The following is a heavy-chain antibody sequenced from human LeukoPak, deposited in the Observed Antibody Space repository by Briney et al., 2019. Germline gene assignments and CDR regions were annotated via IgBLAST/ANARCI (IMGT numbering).Heavy chain of an antibody. CDR3: AKRCSGGSCYHSTPNFDTRGYFDL. Sequence: PGGSLRLSCAASGFTFSSYAMSWVRQAPGKGLEWVSAISGSGGSTYYADSVKGRFTISRDNSKNTLYLQMNSLRAEDTAVYYCAKRCSGGSCYHSTPNFDTRGYFDLWGRGTLVAVSS. CDR1: GFTFSSYA. D-gene: IGHD2-15*01. V-gene: IGHV3-23*01. J-gene: IGHJ2*01. CDR2: ISGSGGST.